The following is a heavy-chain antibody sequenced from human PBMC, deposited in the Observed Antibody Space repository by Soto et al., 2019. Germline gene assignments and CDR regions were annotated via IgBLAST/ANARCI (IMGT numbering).Heavy chain of an antibody. V-gene: IGHV4-59*01. J-gene: IGHJ6*02. CDR3: GRDSAPSYYDSSGYHKLYYYYGMDV. CDR1: GGSISSYY. CDR2: IYYSGST. D-gene: IGHD3-22*01. Sequence: SETLSLTCTVSGGSISSYYWSWIRQPPGKGLEWIGYIYYSGSTNYNPSLKSRVTISVDTSKNQFSLKLSSVTAADTAVYYCGRDSAPSYYDSSGYHKLYYYYGMDVWGQGTTVTVSS.